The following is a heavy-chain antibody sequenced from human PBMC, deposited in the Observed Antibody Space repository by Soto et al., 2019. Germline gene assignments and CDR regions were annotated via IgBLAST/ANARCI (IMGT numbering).Heavy chain of an antibody. Sequence: GGSTTYAQKFQGRVTMTRDTSTSTVYMELSSLRSEDTAVYYCARPFYCSSTSCYSFFDNWGQGTLVTVSS. D-gene: IGHD2-2*01. J-gene: IGHJ4*02. CDR2: GGST. V-gene: IGHV1-46*01. CDR3: ARPFYCSSTSCYSFFDN.